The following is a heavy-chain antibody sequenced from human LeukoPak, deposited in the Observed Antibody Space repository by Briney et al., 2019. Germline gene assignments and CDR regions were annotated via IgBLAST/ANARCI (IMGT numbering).Heavy chain of an antibody. CDR3: ARQDSSYYDILTGYWGYYYYGMDV. Sequence: GESLKISCKGSGYSFTSYWIGWVRQMPGKGLELMGIIYPGDSDTRYSPSFQGQVTISADKSISTAYLQWSSLKASDTAMYYCARQDSSYYDILTGYWGYYYYGMDVWGQGTTVTVSS. D-gene: IGHD3-9*01. CDR1: GYSFTSYW. V-gene: IGHV5-51*01. J-gene: IGHJ6*02. CDR2: IYPGDSDT.